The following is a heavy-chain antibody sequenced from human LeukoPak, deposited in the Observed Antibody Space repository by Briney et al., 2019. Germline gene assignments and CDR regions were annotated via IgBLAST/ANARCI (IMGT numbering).Heavy chain of an antibody. CDR2: IYYSGST. Sequence: SETLSLTCTVSGGSISSSSYYWSWIRQPPGKGLEWIGYIYYSGSTNYNPSLKSRVTISVDTSKNQFSLKLSSVTAADTAVYYCARDEVLWSRGGFDPWGQGTLVTVSS. V-gene: IGHV4-61*01. CDR3: ARDEVLWSRGGFDP. J-gene: IGHJ5*02. CDR1: GGSISSSSYY. D-gene: IGHD3-10*01.